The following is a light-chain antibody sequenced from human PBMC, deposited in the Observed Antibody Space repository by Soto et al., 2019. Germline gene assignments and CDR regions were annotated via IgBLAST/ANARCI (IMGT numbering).Light chain of an antibody. CDR2: AAS. V-gene: IGKV1-39*01. CDR1: QSIAFY. Sequence: DIQMTQSPSSLSASIGDRVTLTCRASQSIAFYLNWYQQTPGKAPKLLVSAASNLQSGVPSRFSGSGSETDFTLTISSLQPEDFATYYCQQSYSTPPTFGGGTRWIS. J-gene: IGKJ4*02. CDR3: QQSYSTPPT.